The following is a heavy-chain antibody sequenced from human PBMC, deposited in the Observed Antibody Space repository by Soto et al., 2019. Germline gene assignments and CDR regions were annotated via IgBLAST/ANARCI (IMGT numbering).Heavy chain of an antibody. CDR2: INHSGST. Sequence: PSETLSLTCAVYGGSFSGYYWSWIRQPPGKGLEWIGEINHSGSTNYNPSLKSRVTISVDTSKNQFSLKLSSVTAADTAVYYCARSAADDYYYYGMDVWGQGTTVTVSS. D-gene: IGHD6-13*01. CDR1: GGSFSGYY. J-gene: IGHJ6*02. V-gene: IGHV4-34*01. CDR3: ARSAADDYYYYGMDV.